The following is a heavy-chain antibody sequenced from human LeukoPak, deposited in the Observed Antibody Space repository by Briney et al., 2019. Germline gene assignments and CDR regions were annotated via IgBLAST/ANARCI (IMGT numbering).Heavy chain of an antibody. Sequence: SETLSLTCTVSGGSITSYYWSWIRQPPGKGLEWIGHMYYSGNSYYNPSLKSRVTISVDTSKNQFSLKLSSMTAADTAVYYCASDSNSWYYFDYWGQGTLVTVSS. CDR1: GGSITSYY. D-gene: IGHD6-13*01. CDR3: ASDSNSWYYFDY. V-gene: IGHV4-59*01. J-gene: IGHJ4*02. CDR2: MYYSGNS.